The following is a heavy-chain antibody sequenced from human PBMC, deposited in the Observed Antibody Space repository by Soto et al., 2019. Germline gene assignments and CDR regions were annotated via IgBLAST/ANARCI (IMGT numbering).Heavy chain of an antibody. CDR2: ISSSGSTI. D-gene: IGHD2-21*02. V-gene: IGHV3-11*01. J-gene: IGHJ4*02. CDR3: ARVGDCGGDCYPTYFDY. CDR1: GFTFSDYY. Sequence: QVQLVESGGGLLKPGGSLRLSCAASGFTFSDYYMSWLRQAPGKGLEWVSYISSSGSTIYYADSVKGRFTISRDNAKNSLYLQRNCLRADDTAVYYCARVGDCGGDCYPTYFDYWGQGTLFTVSS.